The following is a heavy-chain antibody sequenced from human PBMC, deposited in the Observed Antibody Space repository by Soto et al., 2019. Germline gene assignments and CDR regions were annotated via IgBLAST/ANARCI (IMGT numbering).Heavy chain of an antibody. CDR3: ARDLHRYCSGGSCYYFDY. CDR2: IKQDGSEK. Sequence: GGSLRLSCAASGFTFSSYWMSWVRQAPGKGLEWVANIKQDGSEKYYVDTVKGRFTISRDNAKNSLYLQMNSLRAEDTAVYYCARDLHRYCSGGSCYYFDYWGQGTQVTVSS. V-gene: IGHV3-7*01. J-gene: IGHJ4*02. CDR1: GFTFSSYW. D-gene: IGHD2-15*01.